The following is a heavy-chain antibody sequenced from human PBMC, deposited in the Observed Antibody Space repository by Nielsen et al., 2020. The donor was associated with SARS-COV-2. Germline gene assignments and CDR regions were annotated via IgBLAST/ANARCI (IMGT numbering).Heavy chain of an antibody. D-gene: IGHD4-17*01. CDR3: ARVGSRLRVGMDV. Sequence: SLQGRFTIPRDNAKNSVYLPMNSLRADDTAVYYCARVGSRLRVGMDVWGQGITVAVSS. V-gene: IGHV3-11*06. J-gene: IGHJ6*02.